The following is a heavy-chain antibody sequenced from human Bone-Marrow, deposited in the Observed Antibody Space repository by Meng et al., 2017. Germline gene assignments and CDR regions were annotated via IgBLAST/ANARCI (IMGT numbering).Heavy chain of an antibody. CDR1: GGSLSGYY. Sequence: QVQLQESGPGLVKPSQTLSLTCAVSGGSLSGYYCNWFRQPPGKGLEWFGGSDHFGNTIYNPSLKGRLTISVDTSKNQISLRLSSVIAADTAVYYCVYFWSGYFTSGQGTLVTVSS. CDR2: SDHFGNT. CDR3: VYFWSGYFT. V-gene: IGHV4-34*09. J-gene: IGHJ5*02. D-gene: IGHD3-3*01.